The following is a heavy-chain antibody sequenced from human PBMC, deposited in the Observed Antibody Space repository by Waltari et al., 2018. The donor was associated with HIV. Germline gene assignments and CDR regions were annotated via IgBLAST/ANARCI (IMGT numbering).Heavy chain of an antibody. CDR2: IYYSGST. V-gene: IGHV4-59*08. D-gene: IGHD3-22*01. J-gene: IGHJ3*02. CDR1: GGSISSYY. CDR3: ARPLTEAWNDSSGYYYERLAFDI. Sequence: QVQLQESGPGLVKPSETLSLTCTVSGGSISSYYWSWIRQPPGKGLEWIGYIYYSGSTNYNPSLKSRGTISVDTAKNQFSLKLSSVTAADTAVYYCARPLTEAWNDSSGYYYERLAFDIWGQGTMVTVSS.